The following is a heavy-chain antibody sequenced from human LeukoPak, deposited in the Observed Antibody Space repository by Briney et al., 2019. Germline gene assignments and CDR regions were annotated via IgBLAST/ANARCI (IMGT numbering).Heavy chain of an antibody. D-gene: IGHD2-2*01. J-gene: IGHJ5*02. CDR3: ARIWGSSTSCYDCWFDP. Sequence: ASVKVSCKASGYAFTGYYMHWVRQAPGQGLEWMGWINPNSGGTNYAQKFQGRVTMTRDTSISTAYMELSGLRSDDTAVYYCARIWGSSTSCYDCWFDPWGQGTLVTVSS. CDR1: GYAFTGYY. V-gene: IGHV1-2*02. CDR2: INPNSGGT.